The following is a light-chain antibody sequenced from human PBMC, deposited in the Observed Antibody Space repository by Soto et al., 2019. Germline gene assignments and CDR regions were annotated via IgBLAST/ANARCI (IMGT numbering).Light chain of an antibody. CDR1: MRDVGGYNL. V-gene: IGLV2-14*01. CDR3: SSFTSKSSLI. CDR2: EVR. Sequence: QSVLTQPASVSGSPGQSITISYAGTMRDVGGYNLVSWYQQHPGSAPQLILYEVRNRPSGISFRFSGSKSGSTASLTISGLQAEDEADYYCSSFTSKSSLIFGGGTKLTVL. J-gene: IGLJ2*01.